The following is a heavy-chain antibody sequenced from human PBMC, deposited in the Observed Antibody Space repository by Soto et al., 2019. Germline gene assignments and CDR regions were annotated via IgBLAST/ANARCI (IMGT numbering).Heavy chain of an antibody. V-gene: IGHV4-39*01. CDR3: VRVVEAATRHTDFDS. J-gene: IGHJ4*02. D-gene: IGHD2-15*01. CDR2: VNYSGGT. Sequence: SETLYLTCAASGGSMANSHSFWDWVRQPAGRGLEFLGSVNYSGGTYYNPPLKSRVPVSVDTSKNKVSLRVRSVTVAETAMYYCVRVVEAATRHTDFDSWGQGIVVTVS. CDR1: GGSMANSHSF.